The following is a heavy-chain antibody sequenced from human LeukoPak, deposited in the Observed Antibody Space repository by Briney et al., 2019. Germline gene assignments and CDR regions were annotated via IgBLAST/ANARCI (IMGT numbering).Heavy chain of an antibody. J-gene: IGHJ4*02. CDR3: ARDVYCGGDCSYFDY. V-gene: IGHV4-59*01. Sequence: PSETLSLTCTVSGGSISSYYWSWIRQPPGKGLEWIGYIYYSGSTNYNPSLKSRLIISVDTSKNQFSLKLSSVTAADTAVYYCARDVYCGGDCSYFDYWGQGTLVTVAS. CDR1: GGSISSYY. CDR2: IYYSGST. D-gene: IGHD2-21*02.